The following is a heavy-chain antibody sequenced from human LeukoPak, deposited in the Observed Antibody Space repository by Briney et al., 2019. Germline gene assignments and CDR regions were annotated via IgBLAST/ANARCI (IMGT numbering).Heavy chain of an antibody. CDR1: GFAFSTYW. J-gene: IGHJ4*02. D-gene: IGHD3-3*01. Sequence: GGSLRLSCAASGFAFSTYWMDWVRQAPGKGLERVGNINQDGSVKHYVDSVRGRFTISRDNARNSVYLQMSALRVEDTAVYYCTRDFVFWGQGSLVTASP. CDR3: TRDFVF. CDR2: INQDGSVK. V-gene: IGHV3-7*01.